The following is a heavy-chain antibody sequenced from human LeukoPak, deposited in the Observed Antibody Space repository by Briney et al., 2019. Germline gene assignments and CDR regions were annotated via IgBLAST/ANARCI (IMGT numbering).Heavy chain of an antibody. V-gene: IGHV3-53*04. CDR2: IYCGGRT. Sequence: PGGSLRLSCAASGFTVSNNYMSWVRQAPGKGLEWVSLIYCGGRTYYADSVKGRFTISRHNSKNTLYLQMNSLRAEDTAVYYCARGYYYDSSGSNADAFDIWGQGTMVTVSS. CDR3: ARGYYYDSSGSNADAFDI. D-gene: IGHD3-22*01. CDR1: GFTVSNNY. J-gene: IGHJ3*02.